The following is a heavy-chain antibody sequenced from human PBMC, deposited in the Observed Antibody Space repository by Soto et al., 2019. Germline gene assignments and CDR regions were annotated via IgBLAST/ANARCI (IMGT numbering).Heavy chain of an antibody. V-gene: IGHV3-23*01. CDR3: ARVASDYINSFDH. J-gene: IGHJ4*02. D-gene: IGHD4-4*01. CDR2: IGGSGGNT. Sequence: EVQLLESGGGLVQPGESLRLSCAASGFIFNAYAMTWVRQAPGKGPEWVSAIGGSGGNTYYAASVKGRFTISRDNSKDTVNLEMNRLRVDDTAVYFCARVASDYINSFDHWGQGILVTVSS. CDR1: GFIFNAYA.